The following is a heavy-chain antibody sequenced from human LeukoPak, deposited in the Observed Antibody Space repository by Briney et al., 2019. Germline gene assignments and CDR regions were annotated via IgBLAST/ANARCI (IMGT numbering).Heavy chain of an antibody. J-gene: IGHJ6*03. CDR1: GFTFSSYS. D-gene: IGHD2-15*01. CDR2: ISSSSSYI. CDR3: ARDLTLERYCSGGSCYSTPYYYYMDV. Sequence: PGGSLRLSCAASGFTFSSYSMNWVRQAPGKGLEWVSSISSSSSYIYYADSVKGRFTISRDNAKNSLYLQMNSLRAEDTAVYYCARDLTLERYCSGGSCYSTPYYYYMDVWGKGTTVTVSS. V-gene: IGHV3-21*01.